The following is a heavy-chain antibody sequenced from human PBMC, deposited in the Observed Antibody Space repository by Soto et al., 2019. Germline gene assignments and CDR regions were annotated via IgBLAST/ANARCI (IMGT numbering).Heavy chain of an antibody. Sequence: GXSLRLSCAASGFTFSDHYMSWIRQAPGKGLEWIGYSSNSGSFTRYADSVKGRFSISRDNAKNSLYLQINSLRGDDTAIYYCVRSGDNYNLLDYWGQGPPVTVSS. CDR2: SSNSGSFT. V-gene: IGHV3-11*06. D-gene: IGHD1-1*01. CDR3: VRSGDNYNLLDY. CDR1: GFTFSDHY. J-gene: IGHJ4*02.